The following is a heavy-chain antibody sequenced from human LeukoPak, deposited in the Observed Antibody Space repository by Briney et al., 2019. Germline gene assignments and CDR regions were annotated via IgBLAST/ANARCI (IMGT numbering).Heavy chain of an antibody. Sequence: PSETLSLTCTVSGYSISSGYYWGWIRQPPGKGLEWIGSIYHSGSTYYNPSLKSRVTISVDTSKNQFSLKLSSVTAADTAVYYYARDSPVVPAAMFDYWGQGTLVTVSS. CDR3: ARDSPVVPAAMFDY. CDR2: IYHSGST. V-gene: IGHV4-38-2*02. J-gene: IGHJ4*02. D-gene: IGHD2-2*01. CDR1: GYSISSGYY.